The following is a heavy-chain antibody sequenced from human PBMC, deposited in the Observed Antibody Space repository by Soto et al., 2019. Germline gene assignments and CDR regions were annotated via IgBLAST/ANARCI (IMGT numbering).Heavy chain of an antibody. CDR1: GFTFSSYG. CDR3: AKDRVVTAMTSIYYGMDV. Sequence: PGGSLRLSCAASGFTFSSYGMHWVRQAPGKGLEWVAVISYDGSNKYYADSVKGRFTISRDNSKNTLYLQMNSLRAEDTAVYYCAKDRVVTAMTSIYYGMDVWGQGTKVTVSS. CDR2: ISYDGSNK. J-gene: IGHJ6*02. V-gene: IGHV3-30*18. D-gene: IGHD2-21*02.